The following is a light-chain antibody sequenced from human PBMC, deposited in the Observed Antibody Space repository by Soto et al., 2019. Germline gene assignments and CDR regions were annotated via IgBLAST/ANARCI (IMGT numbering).Light chain of an antibody. CDR1: SSNLGNNY. CDR3: ATWDSSLSAVV. CDR2: DNY. V-gene: IGLV1-51*01. J-gene: IGLJ2*01. Sequence: QSVLTQPPSVSATPGQKATISCSGSSSNLGNNYVSWYQQFPGAAPKLLIYDNYWRPSGIPDRFSASKSGTSATLGITGLQTGDEADYYCATWDSSLSAVVVGGGTKLTVL.